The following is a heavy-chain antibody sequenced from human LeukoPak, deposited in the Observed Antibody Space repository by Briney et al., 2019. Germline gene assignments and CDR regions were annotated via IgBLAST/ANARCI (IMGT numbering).Heavy chain of an antibody. CDR1: GGTFSSYT. CDR2: IIPILGIA. CDR3: ARRTGDLYNWFDP. V-gene: IGHV1-69*02. D-gene: IGHD7-27*01. J-gene: IGHJ5*02. Sequence: SVKVSCKASGGTFSSYTISWVRQAPGQGLEWMGRIIPILGIANYAQKFQGRVTITADKSTSTAYMELSSLRSEDTAVYYCARRTGDLYNWFDPWGQGTLVTVSS.